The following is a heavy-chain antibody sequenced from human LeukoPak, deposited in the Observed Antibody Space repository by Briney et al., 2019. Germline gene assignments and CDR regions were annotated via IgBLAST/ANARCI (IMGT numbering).Heavy chain of an antibody. Sequence: ASVKVSCKAPGYTFTVYYMHWVRQAPGQGREWRGWINPNRGGTNYAQKFQGRVTMTRDTSISTAYMELSRLRSDDTAVYYCARSNYYGSGSYRYYFDYWGQGTLVTVSS. J-gene: IGHJ4*02. D-gene: IGHD3-10*01. CDR2: INPNRGGT. V-gene: IGHV1-2*02. CDR3: ARSNYYGSGSYRYYFDY. CDR1: GYTFTVYY.